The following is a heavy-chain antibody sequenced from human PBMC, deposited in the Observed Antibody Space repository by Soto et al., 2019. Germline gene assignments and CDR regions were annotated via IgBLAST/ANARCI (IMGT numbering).Heavy chain of an antibody. CDR1: GFTFSSYV. Sequence: EVQLLESGGGLVQPGGSLRLSCAASGFTFSSYVMTWVRQAPGKGLEWVSTIDDSGGSTFYADSVKGRFTISRDNYKNTLYLQVSSLRAEDTAIYYCAKDTGPYGSYEAFDSCGQGTLVTVSS. CDR3: AKDTGPYGSYEAFDS. V-gene: IGHV3-23*01. CDR2: IDDSGGST. D-gene: IGHD4-17*01. J-gene: IGHJ4*02.